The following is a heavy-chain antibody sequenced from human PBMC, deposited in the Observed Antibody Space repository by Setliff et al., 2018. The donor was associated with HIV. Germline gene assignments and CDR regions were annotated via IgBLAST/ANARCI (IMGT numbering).Heavy chain of an antibody. CDR2: ISGCGSGSRT. V-gene: IGHV3-23*01. CDR3: AKHECCGGCYYYMDV. CDR1: GSTFNFFA. J-gene: IGHJ6*03. Sequence: GGSLRLSCTAPGSTFNFFAVSWVRQAPGKGLEWTSGISGCGSGSRTDYVDSVKGRFTISRDNSKNTLYLQLNSLRPEDTAIYYCAKHECCGGCYYYMDVWGKGTTVTVSS. D-gene: IGHD2-21*01.